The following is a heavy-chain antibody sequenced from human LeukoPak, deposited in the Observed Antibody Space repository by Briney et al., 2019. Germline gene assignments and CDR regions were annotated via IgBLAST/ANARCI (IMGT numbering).Heavy chain of an antibody. CDR3: ASSRVPERSLPWFAESAT. CDR2: IIPILGIA. CDR1: GGTFSSYA. D-gene: IGHD3-10*01. J-gene: IGHJ5*01. Sequence: ASVKVSCKASGGTFSSYAISWVRQAPGQGLEWMGSIIPILGIANYAQKFQGRVTITADKSTGTAYMELSSLRSEDTAVYYCASSRVPERSLPWFAESATSGPGTLVT. V-gene: IGHV1-69*04.